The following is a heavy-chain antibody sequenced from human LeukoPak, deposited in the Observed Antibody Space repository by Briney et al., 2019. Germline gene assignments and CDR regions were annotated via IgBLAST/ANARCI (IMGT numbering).Heavy chain of an antibody. V-gene: IGHV4-34*01. CDR3: ARWKDETGDLNPDY. CDR2: INHSGST. Sequence: PSETLSLTCTVSGGSISSYYWSWIRQPPGKGLEWIGEINHSGSTNYNPSLKSRVTISVDTSKNQFSLKLSSVTAVDTAVYYCARWKDETGDLNPDYWGQGTLVTVSS. D-gene: IGHD7-27*01. CDR1: GGSISSYY. J-gene: IGHJ4*02.